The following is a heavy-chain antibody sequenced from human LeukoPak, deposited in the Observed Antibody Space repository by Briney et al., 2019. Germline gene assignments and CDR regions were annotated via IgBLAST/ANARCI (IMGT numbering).Heavy chain of an antibody. CDR1: GYTFMDYY. D-gene: IGHD5-18*01. CDR3: ARDRYGYLGFDY. Sequence: ASVKVSCKAFGYTFMDYYMHWVRQAPGQGPEWMGIISPSGDNTNYAQKFQGRVTMTTDTSTSTVYMELSSLRSDDTAIYYCARDRYGYLGFDYWGQGTLVTVSS. J-gene: IGHJ4*02. CDR2: ISPSGDNT. V-gene: IGHV1-46*01.